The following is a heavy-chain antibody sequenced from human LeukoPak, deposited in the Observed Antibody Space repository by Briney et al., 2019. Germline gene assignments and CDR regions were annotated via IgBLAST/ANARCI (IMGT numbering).Heavy chain of an antibody. CDR2: INPNSGGT. Sequence: GASVKVSCKASGYTFTGYYMHWVRQAPGQGLEWMGWINPNSGGTNYAQKFQGRVTMTRDMSTSTVYMELSSLRSEDTAVYYCARDRATMVRGSDFDYWGQGTLVTVSS. D-gene: IGHD3-10*01. V-gene: IGHV1-2*02. CDR3: ARDRATMVRGSDFDY. CDR1: GYTFTGYY. J-gene: IGHJ4*02.